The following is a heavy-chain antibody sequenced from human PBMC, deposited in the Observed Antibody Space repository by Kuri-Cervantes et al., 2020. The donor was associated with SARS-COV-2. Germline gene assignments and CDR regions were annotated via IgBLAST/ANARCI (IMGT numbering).Heavy chain of an antibody. V-gene: IGHV1-18*01. J-gene: IGHJ4*02. CDR1: GYTFIRYG. CDR3: ARDPMWSRYYYDSSGSYYFDY. CDR2: ITTYNGNT. D-gene: IGHD3-22*01. Sequence: ASVKVSCKASGYTFIRYGISWVRQASGQGLEWMGWITTYNGNTEYARKLQGRVTMTTDTSTSTAYMELRSLRSDDTAVYYCARDPMWSRYYYDSSGSYYFDYWGQGTLVTVSS.